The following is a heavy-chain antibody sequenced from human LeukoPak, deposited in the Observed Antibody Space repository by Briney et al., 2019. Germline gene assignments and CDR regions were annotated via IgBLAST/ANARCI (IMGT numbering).Heavy chain of an antibody. Sequence: GGSLRLSCAASGFTFSSYSMNWVRQAPGKGLEWVSSISSISSYIYYADSVKGRFTISRDNAKNSLYLQMNSLRAEDTAVYYCARVRGRAMDVWGKGTTVTVSS. CDR2: ISSISSYI. CDR1: GFTFSSYS. J-gene: IGHJ6*03. CDR3: ARVRGRAMDV. D-gene: IGHD1-26*01. V-gene: IGHV3-21*01.